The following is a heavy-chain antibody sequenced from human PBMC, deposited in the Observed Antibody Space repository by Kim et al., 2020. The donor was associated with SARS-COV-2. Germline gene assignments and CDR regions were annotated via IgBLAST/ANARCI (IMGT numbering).Heavy chain of an antibody. D-gene: IGHD6-13*01. CDR1: GFSFSDYY. V-gene: IGHV3-11*01. CDR3: ARASSWYGNWFDP. CDR2: ISSIGTTI. Sequence: GWSLRLSCAASGFSFSDYYMSWIRQAPGKGLEWVSYISSIGTTIYYADSVKGRFTISRDNAKNSLYLQMNSLRAEDTAVYYCARASSWYGNWFDPWGQGTLVTVSS. J-gene: IGHJ5*02.